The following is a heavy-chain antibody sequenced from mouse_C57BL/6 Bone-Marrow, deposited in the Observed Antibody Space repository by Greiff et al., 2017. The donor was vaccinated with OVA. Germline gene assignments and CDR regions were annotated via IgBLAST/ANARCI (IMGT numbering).Heavy chain of an antibody. CDR1: GSTFTGYW. CDR3: ARGAYYYGSSDYFDY. Sequence: QVQLKQSGAELMKPGASVKLSCKATGSTFTGYWIEWVKQRPGHGLEWIGEILPGSGSTNYNEKFKGKATFTADTSSNTAYMQLSSLTTEDSAIYYCARGAYYYGSSDYFDYWGQGTTLTVSS. D-gene: IGHD1-1*01. CDR2: ILPGSGST. J-gene: IGHJ2*01. V-gene: IGHV1-9*01.